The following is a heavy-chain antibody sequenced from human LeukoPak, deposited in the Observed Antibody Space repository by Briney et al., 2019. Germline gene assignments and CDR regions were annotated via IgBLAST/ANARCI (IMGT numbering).Heavy chain of an antibody. CDR2: INAGNGNT. J-gene: IGHJ6*04. Sequence: ASVKVSCKASGYTFTSYAMHWVRQAPGQRLEWMEWINAGNGNTKYSQKFQGRVTITRDTSASTAYMELSSLRSEDTAVYYCARGGDYYGSGSYRPKYYYYGMDVWGKGTTVTVSS. CDR3: ARGGDYYGSGSYRPKYYYYGMDV. D-gene: IGHD3-10*01. CDR1: GYTFTSYA. V-gene: IGHV1-3*01.